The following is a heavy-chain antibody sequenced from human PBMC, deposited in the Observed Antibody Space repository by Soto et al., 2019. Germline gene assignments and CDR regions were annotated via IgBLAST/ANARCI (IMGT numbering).Heavy chain of an antibody. Sequence: VESLKISCKGSGYSFTSYWIGCVRQMPGKGLEYMGIIYPGDSDTRYSPSFQGQVTISADKSISTAYLQWSSLKASDTAMYYCARHSVYCSGNNCYNPEPFDYWGQGTLVTVSX. J-gene: IGHJ4*02. CDR3: ARHSVYCSGNNCYNPEPFDY. V-gene: IGHV5-51*01. D-gene: IGHD2-15*01. CDR1: GYSFTSYW. CDR2: IYPGDSDT.